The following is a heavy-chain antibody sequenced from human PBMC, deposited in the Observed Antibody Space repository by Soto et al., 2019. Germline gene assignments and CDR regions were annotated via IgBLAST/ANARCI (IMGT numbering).Heavy chain of an antibody. Sequence: SETLSLNCTVSGGSISSYYWSWIRQPPGKGLEWIGYIYYSGSTNYNPSLKSRVTISVDTSKNQFSLKLSSVTAADTAVYYCARVILTTGTWFDPWGQGTLVTVSS. D-gene: IGHD4-17*01. CDR1: GGSISSYY. CDR2: IYYSGST. V-gene: IGHV4-59*01. CDR3: ARVILTTGTWFDP. J-gene: IGHJ5*02.